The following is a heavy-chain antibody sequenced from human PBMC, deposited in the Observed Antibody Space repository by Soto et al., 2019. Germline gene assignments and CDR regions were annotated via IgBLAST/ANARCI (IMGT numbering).Heavy chain of an antibody. V-gene: IGHV1-69*06. CDR1: GGTFSRYA. CDR3: ASGGDGYNCAY. D-gene: IGHD2-21*01. J-gene: IGHJ4*02. CDR2: ISPISGTA. Sequence: QVQLVQSGAEVKKPGYSVKVSCKASGGTFSRYAISWVRQAPGKGLEWMGGISPISGTANYAQKFQGRVTITSDKSTSTAYMELSSLRSEDTAVYYCASGGDGYNCAYGGQGNLLTVS.